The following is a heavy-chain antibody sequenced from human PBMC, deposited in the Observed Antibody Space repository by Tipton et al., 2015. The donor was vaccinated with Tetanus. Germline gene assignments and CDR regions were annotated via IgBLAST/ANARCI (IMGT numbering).Heavy chain of an antibody. V-gene: IGHV1-2*02. CDR3: ARDRGNYIYYGMDV. J-gene: IGHJ6*02. D-gene: IGHD3-22*01. CDR2: IDPNSGGT. Sequence: QVQLVQSGAEVKKPGASVKVSCKASGYTFTHYGVNWVRQAPGQGLEWMGWIDPNSGGTVYAQKFQGRVTMTRDTSISTAYMELSSLRSDDTAVYYCARDRGNYIYYGMDVWGPGTTVTVS. CDR1: GYTFTHYG.